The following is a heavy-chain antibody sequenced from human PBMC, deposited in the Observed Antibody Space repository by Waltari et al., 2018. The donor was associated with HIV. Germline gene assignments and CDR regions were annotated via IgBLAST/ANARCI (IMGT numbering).Heavy chain of an antibody. CDR1: GFTFSRYG. V-gene: IGHV3-30*18. J-gene: IGHJ4*02. Sequence: QVQLVESGGGVVQPGRSLRLSCAASGFTFSRYGMHWVRQAPGKGLEWVAVISYDGSNKYYADSVKGRFTISRDNSKNTLYLQMNSLRDEDTAIYYCAKKTTKVNTPTVSYFDYWGQGTLVTVSS. CDR3: AKKTTKVNTPTVSYFDY. CDR2: ISYDGSNK. D-gene: IGHD5-18*01.